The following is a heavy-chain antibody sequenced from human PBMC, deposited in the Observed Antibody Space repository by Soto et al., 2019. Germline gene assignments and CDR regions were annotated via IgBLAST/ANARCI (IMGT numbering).Heavy chain of an antibody. Sequence: PGGSLRLSCEASGFAFSSYAMHWVRQAPGKGLEWVGVISYDGNYIYYADSVKGRFTISGDNPKNTLYVQVNSLRPEDTAVYYCAKGILSATIGPYAMDVWGQGTTVTVSS. CDR1: GFAFSSYA. D-gene: IGHD3-16*01. J-gene: IGHJ6*02. V-gene: IGHV3-30*18. CDR2: ISYDGNYI. CDR3: AKGILSATIGPYAMDV.